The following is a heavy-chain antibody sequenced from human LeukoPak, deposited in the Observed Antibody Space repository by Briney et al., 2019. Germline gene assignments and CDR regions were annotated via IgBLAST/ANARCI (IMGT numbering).Heavy chain of an antibody. V-gene: IGHV4-30-4*01. J-gene: IGHJ5*02. CDR2: IYYSGST. CDR1: GGSISSGDYY. Sequence: PSETLSLTCSVSGGSISSGDYYWIWIPHPPGKALEWIGYIYYSGSTYYNPSLKSRVTISADTSKNQISLSLSSVTAADTALYFCARVGGHTYYDTLTGLMKWFDPWGQGTLVTVSS. CDR3: ARVGGHTYYDTLTGLMKWFDP. D-gene: IGHD3-9*01.